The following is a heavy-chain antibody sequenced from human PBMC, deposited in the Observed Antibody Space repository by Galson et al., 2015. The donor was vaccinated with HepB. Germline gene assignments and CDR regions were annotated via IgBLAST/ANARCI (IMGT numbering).Heavy chain of an antibody. CDR3: ASHPHGYSSGWYWDYYYYYGMDV. J-gene: IGHJ6*02. Sequence: SLRLSCAASGFTFSSYWMSWVRQAPGKGLEWVANIKQDGSEKYYVDSVKGRFTISRDNAKNSLYLQMNSLRAEDTAVYYCASHPHGYSSGWYWDYYYYYGMDVWGQGTTVTVSS. CDR2: IKQDGSEK. D-gene: IGHD6-19*01. V-gene: IGHV3-7*03. CDR1: GFTFSSYW.